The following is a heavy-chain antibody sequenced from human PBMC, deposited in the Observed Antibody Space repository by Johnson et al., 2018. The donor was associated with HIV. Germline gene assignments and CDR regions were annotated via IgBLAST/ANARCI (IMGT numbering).Heavy chain of an antibody. D-gene: IGHD5-18*01. J-gene: IGHJ3*02. CDR1: GFTFSSYA. CDR2: IYSGGST. CDR3: AKDRYGGAFDI. V-gene: IGHV3-NL1*01. Sequence: QVQLVESGGGVVQPGRSLRLSCAASGFTFSSYAMHWVRQAPGKGLEWVAVIYSGGSTYYADSVKGRFTISRDNLKNTVYLQMNSLRAEDTAVYYCAKDRYGGAFDIWGQGTMVTVSS.